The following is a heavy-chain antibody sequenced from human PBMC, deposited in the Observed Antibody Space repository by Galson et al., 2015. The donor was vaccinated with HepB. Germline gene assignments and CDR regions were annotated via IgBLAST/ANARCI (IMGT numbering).Heavy chain of an antibody. V-gene: IGHV3-7*03. J-gene: IGHJ4*02. CDR1: GFTFSSYW. CDR3: ARAGSGYEITFDY. CDR2: IKQDGSEK. D-gene: IGHD5-12*01. Sequence: SLRLSCAASGFTFSSYWMSWVRQAPGKGLEWVANIKQDGSEKYYVDSVKGRFTISRDNAKNSLYLQMNSLRAEDTAVYYCARAGSGYEITFDYWGQGTLVTVSS.